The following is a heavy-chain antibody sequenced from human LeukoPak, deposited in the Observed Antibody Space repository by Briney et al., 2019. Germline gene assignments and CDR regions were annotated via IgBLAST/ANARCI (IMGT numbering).Heavy chain of an antibody. Sequence: PEGSLRLSCAASGFTFSSYWMSWVRQAPGKGLEWVANIKQDGSEKYYVDSVKGRFTISRDNAKNSLYLQMNSLRAEDTAVYYCARPTYYYDSSGLDAFDIWGQGTMVTVSS. CDR3: ARPTYYYDSSGLDAFDI. CDR2: IKQDGSEK. D-gene: IGHD3-22*01. CDR1: GFTFSSYW. V-gene: IGHV3-7*01. J-gene: IGHJ3*02.